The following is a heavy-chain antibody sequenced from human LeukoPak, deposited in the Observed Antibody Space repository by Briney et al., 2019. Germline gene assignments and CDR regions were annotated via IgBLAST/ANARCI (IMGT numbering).Heavy chain of an antibody. D-gene: IGHD1-26*01. Sequence: PGGSLRLSCALSGFTATTVHIGWVRQAPRKGLGWVAISYSEEWVAISYSGGTSQYAEAVKGRFTISRDNSRNTLSLQMKSLRAEDTALYYCARVWELSFDHWGQGTLVTVSS. V-gene: IGHV3-53*01. CDR1: GFTATTVH. CDR2: SYSGGTS. CDR3: ARVWELSFDH. J-gene: IGHJ4*02.